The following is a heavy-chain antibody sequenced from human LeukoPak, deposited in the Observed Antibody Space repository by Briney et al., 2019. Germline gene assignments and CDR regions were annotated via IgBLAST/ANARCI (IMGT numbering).Heavy chain of an antibody. D-gene: IGHD3-22*01. CDR1: GFTFTTYW. J-gene: IGHJ4*02. Sequence: PGGSLRLSCAASGFTFTTYWMNWVRQAPGKGLEWVANIKQDGSEKYYVDSVEGRFTISRDNAKNSVYLQMNSLRAEDTAVYYCARALYDSSGYFYHWGQGTLVTVSS. V-gene: IGHV3-7*01. CDR3: ARALYDSSGYFYH. CDR2: IKQDGSEK.